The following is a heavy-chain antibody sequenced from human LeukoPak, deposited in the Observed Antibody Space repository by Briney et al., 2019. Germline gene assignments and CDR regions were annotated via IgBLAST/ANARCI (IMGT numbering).Heavy chain of an antibody. J-gene: IGHJ6*02. CDR3: AKDIEVYGMDV. V-gene: IGHV3-48*01. CDR1: GFIFSSYN. CDR2: ITSSSSTK. Sequence: GGSLRLSCAASGFIFSSYNMNWVRQAPGKGLEWVSYITSSSSTKYYADSVKGRFTISRDNAKNSLYLQMNSLRTEDTALYYCAKDIEVYGMDVWGQGTTVTVSS. D-gene: IGHD6-19*01.